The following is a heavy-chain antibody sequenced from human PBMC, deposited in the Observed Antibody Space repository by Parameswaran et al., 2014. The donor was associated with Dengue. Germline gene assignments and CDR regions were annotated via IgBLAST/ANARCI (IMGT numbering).Heavy chain of an antibody. Sequence: KGLEWVSSISSSSSYIYYADSVKGRFTISRDNAKNSLYLQMNSLRAEDTAVYYCARDYYDSSGYWTQDAFDIWGQGTMVTVSS. CDR3: ARDYYDSSGYWTQDAFDI. D-gene: IGHD3-22*01. V-gene: IGHV3-21*01. CDR2: ISSSSSYI. J-gene: IGHJ3*02.